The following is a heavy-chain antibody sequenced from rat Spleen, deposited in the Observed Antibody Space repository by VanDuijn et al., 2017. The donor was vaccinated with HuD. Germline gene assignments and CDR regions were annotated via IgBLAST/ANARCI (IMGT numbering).Heavy chain of an antibody. J-gene: IGHJ4*01. CDR1: GFTFNNYY. CDR2: ISIGGGSG. Sequence: EVQLVESGGGLVQPGRSMKLSCAASGFTFNNYYMAWVRQAPTKGLEWVASISIGGGSGNYRDSVKGRFTISRDNAKSTLYLQMDSLRSEDTATYYCARPHSSHYVMDAWGQGASVTVSS. V-gene: IGHV5-25*01. D-gene: IGHD1-8*01. CDR3: ARPHSSHYVMDA.